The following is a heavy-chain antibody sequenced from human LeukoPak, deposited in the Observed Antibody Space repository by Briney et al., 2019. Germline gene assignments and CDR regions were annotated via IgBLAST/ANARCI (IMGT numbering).Heavy chain of an antibody. Sequence: PGGSLRLSCAASGFTFDDYAMHWVRQAPGRGLEWVSGISWNSGSIGYADSVKGRFTISRDNAKNSLHLQMNSLRAEDTALYYCAKDIGSSGWSAFDYWGQGTLVTVSS. V-gene: IGHV3-9*01. J-gene: IGHJ4*02. CDR1: GFTFDDYA. CDR2: ISWNSGSI. D-gene: IGHD6-19*01. CDR3: AKDIGSSGWSAFDY.